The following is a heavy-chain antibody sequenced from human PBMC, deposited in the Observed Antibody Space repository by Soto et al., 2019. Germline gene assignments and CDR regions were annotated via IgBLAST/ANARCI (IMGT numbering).Heavy chain of an antibody. CDR2: IYYTGTH. V-gene: IGHV4-59*13. D-gene: IGHD3-22*01. Sequence: XTLSLPCSVSGGSFSNYYWSWVRQPPGKRLEWIGYIYYTGTHDYNPSLRGRATISVDTSKDKFSLKLTSVNAADTAVYYCARDRDRHSSGLPSFDPWGQGILVTVSS. J-gene: IGHJ5*02. CDR1: GGSFSNYY. CDR3: ARDRDRHSSGLPSFDP.